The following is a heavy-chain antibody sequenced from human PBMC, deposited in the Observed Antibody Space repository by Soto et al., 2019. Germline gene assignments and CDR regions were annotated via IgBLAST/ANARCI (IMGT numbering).Heavy chain of an antibody. Sequence: GVLRLSCTASGFTFGDYAMSWVRQAPGKGLEWVGFIRSKAYGGTTEYAASVKGRFTISRDDSKSIAYLQMNSLKTEDTAVYYCTRAGFILVRGVNIDYWRQGTLVTVSS. V-gene: IGHV3-49*04. D-gene: IGHD3-10*01. CDR1: GFTFGDYA. CDR2: IRSKAYGGTT. J-gene: IGHJ4*02. CDR3: TRAGFILVRGVNIDY.